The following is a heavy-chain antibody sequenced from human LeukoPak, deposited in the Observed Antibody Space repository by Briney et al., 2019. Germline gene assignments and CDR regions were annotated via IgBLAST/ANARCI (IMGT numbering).Heavy chain of an antibody. CDR1: GGTFSSYA. V-gene: IGHV1-69*04. J-gene: IGHJ6*02. D-gene: IGHD6-13*01. Sequence: GASVKVSCKASGGTFSSYAISWVRQAPGQGLEWMGRIIPILGIANYAQKFQGRVTITADKSTSTAYMELSSLRSEDTAVYYCARDRTREKVEIAAAAVTGYYYYGMDVWGQGTTVTVSS. CDR3: ARDRTREKVEIAAAAVTGYYYYGMDV. CDR2: IIPILGIA.